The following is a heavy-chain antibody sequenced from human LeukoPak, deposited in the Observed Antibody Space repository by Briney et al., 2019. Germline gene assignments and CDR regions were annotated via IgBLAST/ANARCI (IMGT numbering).Heavy chain of an antibody. V-gene: IGHV1-46*01. D-gene: IGHD1-26*01. CDR2: LNPSGGRT. J-gene: IGHJ4*02. CDR3: ARSRVGATGYYFDY. Sequence: GASVKVSCKASGYTFTGYYIHWVRQAPGQGLEWMGILNPSGGRTTYGQKFQGRVTMTRDMSTSTVYMELSSLRSEDTALYYCARSRVGATGYYFDYWGQGTLVTVSS. CDR1: GYTFTGYY.